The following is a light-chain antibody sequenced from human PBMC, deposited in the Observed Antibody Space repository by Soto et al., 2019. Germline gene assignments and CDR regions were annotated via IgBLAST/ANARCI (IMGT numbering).Light chain of an antibody. J-gene: IGKJ1*01. Sequence: EIVLTQSPGTLSLSPRERATLSCRASQSIGNNYLASYQHKPGQAPRLLIYGASNRAPGIPDRFSGSGSGPDFTLTIRRLEPEDFAIYYCQQYAASPRTFGQGTQVEVK. CDR2: GAS. CDR1: QSIGNNY. CDR3: QQYAASPRT. V-gene: IGKV3-20*01.